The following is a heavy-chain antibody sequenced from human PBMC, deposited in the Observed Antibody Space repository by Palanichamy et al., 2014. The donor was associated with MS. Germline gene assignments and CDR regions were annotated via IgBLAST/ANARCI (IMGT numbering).Heavy chain of an antibody. J-gene: IGHJ4*02. D-gene: IGHD6-13*01. CDR1: GFTFSGYW. CDR2: TDNDGSAT. CDR3: ARDQTPGYFDY. Sequence: EVQLVESGGDLVQPGGSLRLSCAASGFTFSGYWMHWVRQAPGKGLVWVARTDNDGSATSYADSVKGRFTVSRGNAKNTLYLEMNSLSAEDTAVYYCARDQTPGYFDYWGQGTLVTVSS. V-gene: IGHV3-74*01.